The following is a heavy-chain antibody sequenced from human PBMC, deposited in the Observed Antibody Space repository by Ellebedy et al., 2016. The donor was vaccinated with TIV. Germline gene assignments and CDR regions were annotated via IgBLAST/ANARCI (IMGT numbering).Heavy chain of an antibody. CDR3: ARDTMIRGVMFL. Sequence: ASVKVSCXASGYTFTSYGISWVRQAPGQGLEWMGWISTYNGNTHYAQKLQGRVTMTTDTSTSTAYMELRSLRSDDTAVYYCARDTMIRGVMFLWGQGTLVTVSS. CDR2: ISTYNGNT. V-gene: IGHV1-18*01. CDR1: GYTFTSYG. D-gene: IGHD3-10*01. J-gene: IGHJ4*02.